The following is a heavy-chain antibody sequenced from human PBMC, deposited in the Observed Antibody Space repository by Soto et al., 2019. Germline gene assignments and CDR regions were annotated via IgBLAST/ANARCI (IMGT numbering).Heavy chain of an antibody. CDR1: GGTFSSYA. D-gene: IGHD2-15*01. Sequence: QVQLVQSGAEVKKPGSSVKVSCKASGGTFSSYAISWVRQAPGQGLEWMGGIIPIFGTANYAQKFQGRGTIPADESTSTAYIELSSLRSEDTAVYYCARGYCSGGSCYIDDYYYYGMDVWGQGTTVTVSS. CDR2: IIPIFGTA. CDR3: ARGYCSGGSCYIDDYYYYGMDV. J-gene: IGHJ6*02. V-gene: IGHV1-69*01.